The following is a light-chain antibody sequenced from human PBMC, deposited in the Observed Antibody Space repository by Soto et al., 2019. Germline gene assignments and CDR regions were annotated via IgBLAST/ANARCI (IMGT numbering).Light chain of an antibody. V-gene: IGLV2-23*02. CDR1: NSDVGNYDL. CDR3: CSYAGTVAYV. CDR2: EVN. Sequence: QSVLTQPASVSGSPGQSITISCAGSNSDVGNYDLVSWYQQHPGKAPKLMICEVNKRPSGVSNRFSGSKSGNTASLTISGLQAEDEADYYCCSYAGTVAYVFGTGTKLTVL. J-gene: IGLJ1*01.